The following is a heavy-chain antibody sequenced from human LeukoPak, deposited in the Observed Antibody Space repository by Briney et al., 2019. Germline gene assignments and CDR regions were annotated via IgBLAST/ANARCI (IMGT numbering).Heavy chain of an antibody. Sequence: GGSLRLSCAASGFTVSSNYMSWVRQAPGKGLEWVSVIYSGGSTYYADSVKGRFTISRDNSKNTLYLQMNSLRAEDTAVYYCARGYNWNYVPPYYMDVWGKGTTVTVSS. V-gene: IGHV3-53*01. D-gene: IGHD1-7*01. CDR1: GFTVSSNY. CDR2: IYSGGST. CDR3: ARGYNWNYVPPYYMDV. J-gene: IGHJ6*03.